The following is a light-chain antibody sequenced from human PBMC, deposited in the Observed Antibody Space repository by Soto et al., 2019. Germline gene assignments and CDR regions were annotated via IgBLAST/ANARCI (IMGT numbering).Light chain of an antibody. CDR3: CSYAGSSTLWV. Sequence: QSALTQPASVSGSPGQSITISCTGTSSDVGSYNLVSWYQQHPGKAPKLMIYEVSKRPSGVSNRFSGSKSGSTASLTISGLQAEDEADYYCCSYAGSSTLWVFGGGTKLTVL. CDR1: SSDVGSYNL. J-gene: IGLJ3*02. V-gene: IGLV2-23*02. CDR2: EVS.